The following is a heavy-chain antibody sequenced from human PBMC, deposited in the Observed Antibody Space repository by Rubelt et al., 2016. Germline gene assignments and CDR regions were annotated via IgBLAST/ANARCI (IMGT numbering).Heavy chain of an antibody. V-gene: IGHV4-34*01. CDR2: INHSGST. Sequence: QVQLQQWGAGLLKPSETLSLTCAVYGGSFSGYYWSWIRQPPGKGLEWIGEINHSGSTNYNPSLKSRVTISVDTSKNQFSLTLSAVTAADTAVYYCARNGRVTTCDYWGQGTLVAVSS. J-gene: IGHJ4*02. D-gene: IGHD4-17*01. CDR1: GGSFSGYY. CDR3: ARNGRVTTCDY.